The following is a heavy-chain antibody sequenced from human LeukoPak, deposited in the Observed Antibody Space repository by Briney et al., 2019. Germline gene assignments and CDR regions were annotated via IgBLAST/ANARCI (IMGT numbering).Heavy chain of an antibody. J-gene: IGHJ4*02. V-gene: IGHV4-39*07. Sequence: SETLSLTCTVSGGSISSSSYYWGWIRQPPGKGLEWIGSIYYSGSTYYNPSLKSRVTISVDTSKNQFSLKLSSVTAADTAVYYCARGVRDWRNDYVWGSYPSGLFFGYWGQGTLVTVSS. D-gene: IGHD3-16*01. CDR1: GGSISSSSYY. CDR2: IYYSGST. CDR3: ARGVRDWRNDYVWGSYPSGLFFGY.